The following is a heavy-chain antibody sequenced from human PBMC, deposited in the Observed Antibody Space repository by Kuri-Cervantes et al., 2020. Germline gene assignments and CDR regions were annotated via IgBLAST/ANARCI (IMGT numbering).Heavy chain of an antibody. CDR3: AIPIGGSYGEEI. Sequence: GGSLRLSCAASGFTFSSYAMHWVRQAPGKGLEWVSYISSSGSTIYYADSVKGRFTISRDNAKNSLYLQMNSLRAEDTAVYYCAIPIGGSYGEEIWGQGTMVTVSS. CDR2: ISSSGSTI. D-gene: IGHD1-26*01. V-gene: IGHV3-48*04. J-gene: IGHJ3*02. CDR1: GFTFSSYA.